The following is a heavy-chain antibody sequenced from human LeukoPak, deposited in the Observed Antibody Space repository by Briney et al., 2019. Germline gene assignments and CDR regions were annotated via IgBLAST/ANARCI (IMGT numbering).Heavy chain of an antibody. CDR2: ITSSGST. Sequence: GGSLRLSCAASGFTFSNDVMRWVRQAPGKGLEWVSSITSSGSTYYADSVKGRFTISRDNSENTLYLQVNSLRAEDTAVYYCARPVPATDRFYFFDSWGQGTLVTVSS. CDR3: ARPVPATDRFYFFDS. CDR1: GFTFSNDV. J-gene: IGHJ4*02. D-gene: IGHD2-15*01. V-gene: IGHV3-23*01.